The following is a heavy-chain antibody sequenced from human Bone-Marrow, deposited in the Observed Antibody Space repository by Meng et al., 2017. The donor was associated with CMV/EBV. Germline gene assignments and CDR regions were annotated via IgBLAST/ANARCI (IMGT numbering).Heavy chain of an antibody. CDR2: SYCSGST. D-gene: IGHD2-2*01. Sequence: SETLSLTCTVAGASISSYYWGWIRQPPGKGLEWNGYSYCSGSTNYNPSLKSRITISVDTSKTQFSLKMSSVTDADTAVYYCARGFYCSSTSCYGYYYYGMDVWGQGTTVTVSS. CDR3: ARGFYCSSTSCYGYYYYGMDV. J-gene: IGHJ6*02. V-gene: IGHV4-59*12. CDR1: GASISSYY.